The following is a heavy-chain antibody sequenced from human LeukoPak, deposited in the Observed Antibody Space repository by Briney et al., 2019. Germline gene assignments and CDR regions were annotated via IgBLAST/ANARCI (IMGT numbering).Heavy chain of an antibody. V-gene: IGHV3-23*01. CDR3: AKDGGVWFGESNDY. CDR2: ISGSGGST. CDR1: GFTFSSYG. J-gene: IGHJ4*02. Sequence: GGSLRLSCAASGFTFSSYGMSWVRQAPGKGLEWVSAISGSGGSTYYADSVKGRFTISRDNFKNTLYLQMNSLRAEDTAVYYCAKDGGVWFGESNDYWGQGTLVTVSS. D-gene: IGHD3-10*01.